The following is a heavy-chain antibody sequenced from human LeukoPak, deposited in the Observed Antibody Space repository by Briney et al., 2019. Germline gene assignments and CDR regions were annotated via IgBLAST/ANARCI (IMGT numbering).Heavy chain of an antibody. CDR1: GYAFTSSS. J-gene: IGHJ4*02. V-gene: IGHV1-18*01. CDR2: ISTYNGNT. Sequence: ASVKVSCKASGYAFTSSSINWVRLAPGQGLEWMGWISTYNGNTNYAQKLQGRVTMTTDTSTSTAYMELRSPRSDDTAVYYCAKDRWRDGSSSFDNWGQGTLVTVSS. CDR3: AKDRWRDGSSSFDN. D-gene: IGHD6-6*01.